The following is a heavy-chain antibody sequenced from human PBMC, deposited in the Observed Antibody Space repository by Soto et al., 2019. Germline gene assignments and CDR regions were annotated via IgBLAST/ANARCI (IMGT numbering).Heavy chain of an antibody. CDR3: ARVSRVSRYYFEY. J-gene: IGHJ4*02. Sequence: QVQLQESGPGLVKPSETLSLSCSVSGGYINNYYWTWIRQPPGKELEWIGYIYYRGDTNYNPSLTSRVTISVDTSKNQFSLKLRSVTAADTAVYYCARVSRVSRYYFEYWGQGILVTLSS. CDR1: GGYINNYY. CDR2: IYYRGDT. V-gene: IGHV4-59*01.